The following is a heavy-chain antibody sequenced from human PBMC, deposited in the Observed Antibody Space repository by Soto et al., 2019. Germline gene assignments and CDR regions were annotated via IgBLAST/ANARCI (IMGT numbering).Heavy chain of an antibody. CDR1: GFPFSNYS. J-gene: IGHJ4*01. V-gene: IGHV3-48*01. D-gene: IGHD3-22*01. CDR3: ASSHYYAGGGYPVPFDF. CDR2: IRSSSGTK. Sequence: GGSLRLSCGASGFPFSNYSMNWVRQAPGKGLEGVSYIRSSSGTKYYADAVKGRFTISRDNAKNSLYLQMNSLRVEDTAVYYCASSHYYAGGGYPVPFDFWGHGTLVTVSS.